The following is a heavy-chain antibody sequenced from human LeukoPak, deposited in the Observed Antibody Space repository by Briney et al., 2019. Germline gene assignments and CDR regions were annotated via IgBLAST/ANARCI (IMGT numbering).Heavy chain of an antibody. Sequence: GGSLRLSCAASGFTFSSYWMHWVRQAPGRGLVWVSRINSDGSTTNYADSVKGRFTISRDNVKNTVDLQMNSLRAEDTTVYYCTRSSRYDSLNMDVCGKGTTVTVSS. CDR3: TRSSRYDSLNMDV. V-gene: IGHV3-74*01. CDR2: INSDGSTT. J-gene: IGHJ6*03. D-gene: IGHD3-16*02. CDR1: GFTFSSYW.